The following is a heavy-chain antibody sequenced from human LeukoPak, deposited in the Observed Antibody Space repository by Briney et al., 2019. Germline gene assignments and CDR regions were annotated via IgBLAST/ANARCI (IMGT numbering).Heavy chain of an antibody. Sequence: GRSLRLSCAASGFTFSSYGMHWVRQAPGKGLEWVAVISNEGSTKYYVDSAKGRFTISRDNSKNTLYLQMISLRAEDTAVYYCAKYLDGSGFVDYWGQGTLVTVSS. CDR1: GFTFSSYG. CDR3: AKYLDGSGFVDY. J-gene: IGHJ4*02. D-gene: IGHD6-19*01. V-gene: IGHV3-30*18. CDR2: ISNEGSTK.